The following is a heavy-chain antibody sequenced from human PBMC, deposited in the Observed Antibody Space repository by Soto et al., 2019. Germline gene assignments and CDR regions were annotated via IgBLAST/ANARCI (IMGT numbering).Heavy chain of an antibody. CDR3: ARDGLAYCGGDCSPPY. CDR1: GFTFSSYA. D-gene: IGHD2-21*02. J-gene: IGHJ4*02. V-gene: IGHV3-30-3*01. Sequence: QVQLVESGGGVVQPGRSLRLSCAASGFTFSSYAMHWVRQAPGKGLEWVAVISYDGSNKYYADSVKGRFSISRDNSKNPLYLQMNSRRAEETAVYYCARDGLAYCGGDCSPPYWGQGTLVTVCS. CDR2: ISYDGSNK.